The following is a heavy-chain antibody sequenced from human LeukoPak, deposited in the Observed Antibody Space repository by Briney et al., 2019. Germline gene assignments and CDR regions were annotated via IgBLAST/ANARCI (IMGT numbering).Heavy chain of an antibody. CDR2: ISAYNGNT. CDR3: ARDSGYYDSSGSNAFDI. V-gene: IGHV1-18*01. D-gene: IGHD3-22*01. CDR1: GYTFTSYG. Sequence: ASVKVSCKASGYTFTSYGISWVRQAPGQGLEWMGWISAYNGNTNYAQKLQGRVTMTTDASTSTAYMELRSLRSDDTAVYYCARDSGYYDSSGSNAFDIWGQGTMVTVSS. J-gene: IGHJ3*02.